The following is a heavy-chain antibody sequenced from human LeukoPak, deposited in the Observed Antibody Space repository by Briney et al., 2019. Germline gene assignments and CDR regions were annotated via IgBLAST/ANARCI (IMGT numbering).Heavy chain of an antibody. J-gene: IGHJ3*02. D-gene: IGHD3-10*01. Sequence: SETLSLTCGVSGYSISSGYYWGWVRQPPGKGLEWIGNIFYSGSTYYSPSLKSRVTISLDTSRNQFSLKLNSVTAADTAVYYCAKSNGYGLVDIWGQGTMVTVSS. CDR3: AKSNGYGLVDI. CDR2: IFYSGST. V-gene: IGHV4-38-2*01. CDR1: GYSISSGYY.